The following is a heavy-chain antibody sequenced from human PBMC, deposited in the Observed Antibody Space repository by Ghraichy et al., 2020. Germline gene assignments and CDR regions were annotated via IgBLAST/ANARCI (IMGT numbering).Heavy chain of an antibody. CDR3: ARASYGDYGIIDY. CDR1: GFTFSSYW. CDR2: INSDGSST. D-gene: IGHD4-17*01. J-gene: IGHJ4*02. V-gene: IGHV3-74*01. Sequence: GGSLRLSCAASGFTFSSYWMHWVRQAPGKGLVWVSRINSDGSSTSYADSVKGRFTISRDNAKNTLYLQMNSLRAEDTAVYYCARASYGDYGIIDYWGQGTLVTVSS.